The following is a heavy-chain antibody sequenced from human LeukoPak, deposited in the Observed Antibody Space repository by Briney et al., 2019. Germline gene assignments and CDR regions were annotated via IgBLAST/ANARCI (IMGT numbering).Heavy chain of an antibody. J-gene: IGHJ4*02. D-gene: IGHD2-21*02. Sequence: ASVKVSCKASGYTFTGYYMRWVRQAPGQGLEWMGWINPNSGGTNYAQKFQGRVTMTRDTSISTAYMELSRLRSDDTAVYYCARDMPYCGGDCYSELDYWGQGTLVTVSS. V-gene: IGHV1-2*02. CDR1: GYTFTGYY. CDR3: ARDMPYCGGDCYSELDY. CDR2: INPNSGGT.